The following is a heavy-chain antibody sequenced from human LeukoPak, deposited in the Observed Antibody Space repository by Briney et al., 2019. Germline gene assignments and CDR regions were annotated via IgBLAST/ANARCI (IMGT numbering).Heavy chain of an antibody. CDR3: ARLIAVAVKVKAVYYFDY. CDR2: IYYSGST. J-gene: IGHJ4*02. Sequence: SETLSLTCTVSGGSISSSSYYWGWIRQPPGKGLEWIGSIYYSGSTFYNPSLKSRVTISVDTSKNQFSLKLSSVTAADTPVYYCARLIAVAVKVKAVYYFDYWGQGTLVTVSS. CDR1: GGSISSSSYY. D-gene: IGHD6-19*01. V-gene: IGHV4-39*01.